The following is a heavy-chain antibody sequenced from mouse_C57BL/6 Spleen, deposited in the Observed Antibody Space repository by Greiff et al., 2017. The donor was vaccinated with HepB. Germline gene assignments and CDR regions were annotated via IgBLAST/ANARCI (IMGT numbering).Heavy chain of an antibody. Sequence: VQLQQPGAELVRPGSSVKLSCKASGYTFTSYWMHWVKQRPIQGLEWIGNIDPSDSETHYNQKFKDKATLTVDKSASTAYMQLSSLTSEDSAVYYCVYYDYDGFAYWGQGTLVTVSA. V-gene: IGHV1-52*01. D-gene: IGHD2-4*01. J-gene: IGHJ3*01. CDR1: GYTFTSYW. CDR3: VYYDYDGFAY. CDR2: IDPSDSET.